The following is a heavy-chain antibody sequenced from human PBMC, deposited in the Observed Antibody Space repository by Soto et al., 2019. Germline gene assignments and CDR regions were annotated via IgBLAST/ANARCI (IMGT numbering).Heavy chain of an antibody. CDR3: TTGSVEGV. J-gene: IGHJ6*02. Sequence: EVQLVESGGGLVKPGGSLRLSCAASDFTISNAWMNWVRQAPGKGLEWVGRIKTKTEGGATDYAAPLKGRFTISRDDSKNPLFLQMNSRKTEDTAVYYCTTGSVEGVWGQGATVTVSS. CDR2: IKTKTEGGAT. CDR1: DFTISNAW. D-gene: IGHD2-15*01. V-gene: IGHV3-15*07.